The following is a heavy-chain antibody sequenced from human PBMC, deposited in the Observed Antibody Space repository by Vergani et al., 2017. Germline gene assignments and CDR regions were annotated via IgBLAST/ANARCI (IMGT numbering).Heavy chain of an antibody. CDR3: ARVNEDIVATTFDY. D-gene: IGHD5-12*01. V-gene: IGHV4-59*01. CDR1: GGSISSYY. J-gene: IGHJ4*02. CDR2: IYYSGST. Sequence: QVQLQESGPGLVKPSETLSLTCTVSGGSISSYYWSWIRQPPGKGLEWIGYIYYSGSTNYNPSLKSRVTISVDTSKNQFSLKLSSVTAADTAMYYCARVNEDIVATTFDYWGQGTLVTVSS.